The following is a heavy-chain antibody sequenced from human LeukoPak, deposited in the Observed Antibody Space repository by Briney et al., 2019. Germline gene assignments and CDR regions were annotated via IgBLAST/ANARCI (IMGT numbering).Heavy chain of an antibody. V-gene: IGHV1-2*02. CDR1: GYTFTGYY. CDR3: AREGQWELLFSRLDALDI. Sequence: GASVKVSCKASGYTFTGYYMHWVRQAPGQGLEWMGWINPNSGGTNYAQKFQGRVTMTRDTSISTAYMELSRLRSDDTAVYYCAREGQWELLFSRLDALDIWGQGTMVTVSS. J-gene: IGHJ3*02. D-gene: IGHD1-26*01. CDR2: INPNSGGT.